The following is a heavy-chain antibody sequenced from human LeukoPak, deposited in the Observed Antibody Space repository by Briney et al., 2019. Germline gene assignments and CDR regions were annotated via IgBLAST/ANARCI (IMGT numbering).Heavy chain of an antibody. V-gene: IGHV1-18*01. Sequence: GESLKISCKGSGYSFTSYGISWVRQAPGQGLEWMGWISAYNGNTNYAQKLQGRVTMTTDTSTSTAYMELRSLRSDDTAVYYCARDSGYMDVWGKGTTVTVSS. J-gene: IGHJ6*03. CDR1: GYSFTSYG. CDR3: ARDSGYMDV. CDR2: ISAYNGNT.